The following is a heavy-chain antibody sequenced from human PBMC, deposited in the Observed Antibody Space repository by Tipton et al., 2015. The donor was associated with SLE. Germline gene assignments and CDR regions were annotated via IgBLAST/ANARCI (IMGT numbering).Heavy chain of an antibody. V-gene: IGHV3-48*04. J-gene: IGHJ6*02. CDR3: AREVVDYSNSYYYYYSLDV. CDR2: ISSSGTTI. CDR1: EFSFSTYT. D-gene: IGHD4-11*01. Sequence: GSLRLSCTASEFSFSTYTMNWVRQAPGKGLEWIAYISSSGTTINYADSVRGRFTISRDNAKNSLFLQLNSLRAEDTAVYYCAREVVDYSNSYYYYYSLDVWGQGTTVTVSS.